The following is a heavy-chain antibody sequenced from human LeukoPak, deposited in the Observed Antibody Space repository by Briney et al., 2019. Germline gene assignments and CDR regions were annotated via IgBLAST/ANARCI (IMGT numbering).Heavy chain of an antibody. D-gene: IGHD6-13*01. Sequence: SETLSLTCAVYGGSFSGYYWSRIRQPPGKGLEWIGEINHSGSTNYNPSLKSRVTISVDTSKNQFSLKLSSVTAADTAVYYCARTMAAAARRYFQHWGQGTLVTVSS. CDR1: GGSFSGYY. CDR3: ARTMAAAARRYFQH. J-gene: IGHJ1*01. V-gene: IGHV4-34*01. CDR2: INHSGST.